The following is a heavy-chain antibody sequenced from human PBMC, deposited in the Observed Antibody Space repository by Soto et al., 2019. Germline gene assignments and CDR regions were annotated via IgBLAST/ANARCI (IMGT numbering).Heavy chain of an antibody. Sequence: SETLSLTCTVSGFSISSSSYYLGWIRKPPGKGLEWIGSIYYSGSTYYNPSLKSRVTISVDTSKNQFSLKLSSVTAADTAVYYCARQSGGGYDYSFWYFDLWGRGTLVTVSS. CDR3: ARQSGGGYDYSFWYFDL. CDR1: GFSISSSSYY. D-gene: IGHD5-12*01. CDR2: IYYSGST. V-gene: IGHV4-39*01. J-gene: IGHJ2*01.